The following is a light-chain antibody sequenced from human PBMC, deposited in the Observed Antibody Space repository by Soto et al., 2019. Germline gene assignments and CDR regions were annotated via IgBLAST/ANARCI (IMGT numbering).Light chain of an antibody. CDR3: AAWDDSLNGYV. Sequence: QSVLTQPPSACGTPGQRFTISCSGSISNIGSNTVNWYQQLPGTAPKLLIYSNNQRPSGVPDRFYGSKSATSASLAISGLQSEDEADYYCAAWDDSLNGYVFGTGTKVTV. J-gene: IGLJ1*01. CDR2: SNN. V-gene: IGLV1-44*01. CDR1: ISNIGSNT.